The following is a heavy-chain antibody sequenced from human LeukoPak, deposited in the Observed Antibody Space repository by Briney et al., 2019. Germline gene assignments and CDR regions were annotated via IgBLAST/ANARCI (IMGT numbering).Heavy chain of an antibody. V-gene: IGHV1-69*13. D-gene: IGHD2-15*01. Sequence: ASVKVSCKASGYTFTGYYMHWVRQAPGQGLEWMGGIIPIFGTANYAQKFQGRVTITADESTSTAYMELSSLRSEDTAVYYCARVNIVVVTHAFDIWGQGTMVTVSS. CDR1: GYTFTGYY. CDR2: IIPIFGTA. CDR3: ARVNIVVVTHAFDI. J-gene: IGHJ3*02.